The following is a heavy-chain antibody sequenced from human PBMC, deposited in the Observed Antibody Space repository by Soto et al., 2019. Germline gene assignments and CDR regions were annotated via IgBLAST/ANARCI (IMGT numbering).Heavy chain of an antibody. CDR2: IIPIFGTA. Sequence: SVKVSCKASGGTFSSYAISWVRQAPGQGLEWMGGIIPIFGTANYAQKFQGRVTITADESTSTAYMELRSVTTADTAVYYCARDYKRENCGSVRCNSLDVWGQGTTVTVSS. CDR1: GGTFSSYA. J-gene: IGHJ6*02. CDR3: ARDYKRENCGSVRCNSLDV. V-gene: IGHV1-69*13. D-gene: IGHD2-21*01.